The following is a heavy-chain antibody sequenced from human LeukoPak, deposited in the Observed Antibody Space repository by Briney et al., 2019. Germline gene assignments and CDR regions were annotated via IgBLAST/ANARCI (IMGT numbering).Heavy chain of an antibody. CDR3: AREGYSYGQNWFDP. Sequence: GGSLRLSCAASGFTISSNYMSWVRQAPGKGLEWVSVIYSGGSTYYADSVKGRFTISRDNSKNTLYLQMNSLRAEDTAVYYCAREGYSYGQNWFDPWGQGTLVTVSS. CDR1: GFTISSNY. V-gene: IGHV3-53*01. D-gene: IGHD5-18*01. J-gene: IGHJ5*02. CDR2: IYSGGST.